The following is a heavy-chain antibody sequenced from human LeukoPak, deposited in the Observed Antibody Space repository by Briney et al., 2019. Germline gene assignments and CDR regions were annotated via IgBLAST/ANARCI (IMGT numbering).Heavy chain of an antibody. CDR2: LSDSGDST. D-gene: IGHD4-23*01. CDR3: AKQACGGWPSSFDF. Sequence: GGSLRLLCAASAFTCTNYAMTWVRHAPGKGLEGGAALSDSGDSTYYATSVRGRFTVSRDKSQNTVFLQMNSLRADDTALYFCAKQACGGWPSSFDFWGQGILVTVSS. J-gene: IGHJ4*02. CDR1: AFTCTNYA. V-gene: IGHV3-23*01.